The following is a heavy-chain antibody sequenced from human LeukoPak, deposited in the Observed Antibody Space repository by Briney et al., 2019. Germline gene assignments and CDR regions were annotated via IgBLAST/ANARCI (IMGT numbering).Heavy chain of an antibody. J-gene: IGHJ6*03. Sequence: PSETLSLTCTVSGGSISSYYWSWIRQPAGKGLEWIGRIYTSGSTNYNPSLKSRVTMSVDTSKNQFSLKLSSVTAADTAVYYCAGDDHYDILTGNPSFSTTGYYMDVWGKGTTVTVSS. D-gene: IGHD3-9*01. CDR1: GGSISSYY. CDR2: IYTSGST. V-gene: IGHV4-4*07. CDR3: AGDDHYDILTGNPSFSTTGYYMDV.